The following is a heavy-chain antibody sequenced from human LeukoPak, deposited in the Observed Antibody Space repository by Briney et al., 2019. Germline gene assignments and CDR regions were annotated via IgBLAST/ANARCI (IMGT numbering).Heavy chain of an antibody. CDR2: ISGSGTVT. CDR1: GFTFSSYE. Sequence: PGGSLRLSCAASGFTFSSYEMNWVRQAPGKGLEWISYISGSGTVTHYADSVEGRFTISRDNSKNTLYLQMGSLRAEDMAVYYCARDPGAAASLNYYFDYWGQGTLVTVSS. V-gene: IGHV3-48*03. CDR3: ARDPGAAASLNYYFDY. J-gene: IGHJ4*02. D-gene: IGHD6-13*01.